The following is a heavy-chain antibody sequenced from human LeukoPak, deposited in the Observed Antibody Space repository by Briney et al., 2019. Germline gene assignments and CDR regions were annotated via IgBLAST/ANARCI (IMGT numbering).Heavy chain of an antibody. D-gene: IGHD5-24*01. V-gene: IGHV4-39*01. J-gene: IGHJ4*02. CDR3: ASREVRMSGIDD. CDR1: GDSISSRSYY. CDR2: IHYSGST. Sequence: SETLSLTCTVSGDSISSRSYYWDWIRQPPGKGLEWIGSIHYSGSTYYNPSLKSRITISVDTSKNQFSLKLRSVTAADTAVYYCASREVRMSGIDDWGQGILVTVSS.